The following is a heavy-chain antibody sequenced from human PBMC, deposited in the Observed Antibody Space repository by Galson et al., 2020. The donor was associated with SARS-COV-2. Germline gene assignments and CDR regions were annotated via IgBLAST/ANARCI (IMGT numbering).Heavy chain of an antibody. CDR2: IYYSGST. V-gene: IGHV4-59*01. Sequence: SETLSLTCTVSGGSISSYYWSWIRQPPGKGLEWIGYIYYSGSTNYNPSLKSRVTISVDTSKNQFSLKLSSVTAADTAVYYCARAEYSILYYYYYMDVGGKGTTVTVSS. CDR1: GGSISSYY. CDR3: ARAEYSILYYYYYMDV. J-gene: IGHJ6*03. D-gene: IGHD6-6*01.